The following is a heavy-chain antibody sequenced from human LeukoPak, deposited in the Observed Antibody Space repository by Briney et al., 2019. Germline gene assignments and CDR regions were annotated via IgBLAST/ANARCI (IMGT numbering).Heavy chain of an antibody. J-gene: IGHJ3*02. D-gene: IGHD3-22*01. V-gene: IGHV3-21*01. Sequence: PGGSLRLSCAASGFAFTSYSMNWVRQAPGKGLEWVSSISSSSTYIYYADSVKGRFTISRDNAKNSLYLQMNSLRAEDTAVYYCATPRSGSGYDAFDIWGQGTMVTVSS. CDR3: ATPRSGSGYDAFDI. CDR1: GFAFTSYS. CDR2: ISSSSTYI.